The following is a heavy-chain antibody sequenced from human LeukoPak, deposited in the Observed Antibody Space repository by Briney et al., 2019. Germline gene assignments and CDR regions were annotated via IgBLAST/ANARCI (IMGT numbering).Heavy chain of an antibody. CDR2: IKQDGSEK. J-gene: IGHJ5*02. D-gene: IGHD3-10*01. CDR3: ARPLLYYYGSETYFWFDP. V-gene: IGHV3-7*01. Sequence: PGGSLRLSCAASGFTFSSYEMNWVRQAPGKGLEWVASIKQDGSEKYYADSVKGRFSISRDNAENSLYLQMNSLRADDTAFYYCARPLLYYYGSETYFWFDPWGQGTLVTVSS. CDR1: GFTFSSYE.